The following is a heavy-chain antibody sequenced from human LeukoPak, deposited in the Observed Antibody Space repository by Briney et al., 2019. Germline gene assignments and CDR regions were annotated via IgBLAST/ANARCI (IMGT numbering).Heavy chain of an antibody. CDR2: IYSGGST. J-gene: IGHJ4*02. Sequence: GGSLRLSCAASGFTVSSNYMSWVRQAPGKGLEWASVIYSGGSTYYADSVKGRFTISRDNSKNTLYLQMNSLRAEDTAVYYCARDMITFATREMRYWGQGTLVTVSS. V-gene: IGHV3-66*02. CDR3: ARDMITFATREMRY. D-gene: IGHD3-16*01. CDR1: GFTVSSNY.